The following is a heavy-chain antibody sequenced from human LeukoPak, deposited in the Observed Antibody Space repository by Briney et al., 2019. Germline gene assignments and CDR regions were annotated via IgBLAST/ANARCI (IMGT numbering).Heavy chain of an antibody. V-gene: IGHV3-73*01. Sequence: GWALRLSCAACGFTFSRSDMNWVRQASGKGLEWVGRIRSKVNSYATAYAASVKGRFTISRDDSKNTAYLQMNSLKTEDTAVYYCTRQRWIVGADFDYWGQGTLVTVSS. J-gene: IGHJ4*02. CDR2: IRSKVNSYAT. D-gene: IGHD1-26*01. CDR3: TRQRWIVGADFDY. CDR1: GFTFSRSD.